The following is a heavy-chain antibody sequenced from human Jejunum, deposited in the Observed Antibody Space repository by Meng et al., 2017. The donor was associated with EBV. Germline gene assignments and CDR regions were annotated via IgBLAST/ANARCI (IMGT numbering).Heavy chain of an antibody. Sequence: QITLKESGPTLVKPXQTXTWTXXLSXXXLGTSVVGVGWIHQHPGKALEWLALIYWVDDKRYRPSLMNRLTISKDTSKNQVVLTMTNMDPVDTATYYCVHRRGGDAVRGVPNWFDPWGQGTMVTVSS. V-gene: IGHV2-5*02. CDR2: IYWVDDK. D-gene: IGHD3-10*01. J-gene: IGHJ5*02. CDR3: VHRRGGDAVRGVPNWFDP. CDR1: XXXLGTSVVG.